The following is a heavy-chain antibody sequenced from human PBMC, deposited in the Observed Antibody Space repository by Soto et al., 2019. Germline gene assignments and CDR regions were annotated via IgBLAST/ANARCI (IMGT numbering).Heavy chain of an antibody. J-gene: IGHJ4*02. V-gene: IGHV1-69*13. CDR2: IIPIFGTA. CDR3: ARDEGIQLWSI. CDR1: GGTFSSYA. D-gene: IGHD5-18*01. Sequence: SVKVSCKASGGTFSSYAISWVRQAPGQGLEWMGGIIPIFGTANYAQKFQGRVTITADEPTSTAYMELSSLISEDTAVYYCARDEGIQLWSIWGQGTLVTVSS.